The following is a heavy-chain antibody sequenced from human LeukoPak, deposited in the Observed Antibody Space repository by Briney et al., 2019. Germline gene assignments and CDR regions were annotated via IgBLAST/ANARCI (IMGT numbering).Heavy chain of an antibody. CDR1: GGTFSSYA. D-gene: IGHD6-13*01. CDR2: IIPIFGTA. Sequence: SVKVSCKASGGTFSSYAISWVRQAPGQGLEWMGGIIPIFGTANYAQKFQGRVTITADASTSTAYIELSSLRSEDTAVYYCARGIAGSLTFDYWGQGTLVTVSS. J-gene: IGHJ4*02. CDR3: ARGIAGSLTFDY. V-gene: IGHV1-69*13.